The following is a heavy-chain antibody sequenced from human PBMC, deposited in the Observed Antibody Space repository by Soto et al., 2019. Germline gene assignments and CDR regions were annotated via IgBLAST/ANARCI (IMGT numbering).Heavy chain of an antibody. CDR1: GYTFTSYA. CDR3: ARDMGFGLSDY. CDR2: INAGNGNT. J-gene: IGHJ4*02. V-gene: IGHV1-3*01. Sequence: VSVKVSCKASGYTFTSYAIYWVRQAPGQRLEWMGWINAGNGNTKYSQKFQGRVTITRDTSASTAYMELSSLRSEDTAVYYCARDMGFGLSDYWGQGTLVTVSS. D-gene: IGHD3-10*01.